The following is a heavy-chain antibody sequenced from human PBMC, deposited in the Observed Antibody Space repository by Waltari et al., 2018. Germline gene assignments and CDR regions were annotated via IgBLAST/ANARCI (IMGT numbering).Heavy chain of an antibody. V-gene: IGHV4-61*09. D-gene: IGHD5-12*01. CDR1: GGSISSGSYY. CDR3: ASDLPISYSGYYSVVVMDV. Sequence: QVQLQESGPGLVKPSQTLSLTCTVSGGSISSGSYYWSWIRQTDGKGLEGFGSIYVIGSINWNPSRQSRFPYAVDSLYVLLSAALGSVTATDSAVYYCASDLPISYSGYYSVVVMDVWVQGTTVTVSS. CDR2: IYVIGSI. J-gene: IGHJ6*02.